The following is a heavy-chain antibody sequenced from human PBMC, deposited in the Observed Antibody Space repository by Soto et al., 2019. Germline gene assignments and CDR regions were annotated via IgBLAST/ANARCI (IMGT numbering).Heavy chain of an antibody. CDR1: GFTFSDYY. V-gene: IGHV3-11*03. J-gene: IGHJ4*02. D-gene: IGHD6-13*01. Sequence: GGSLRLSWAASGFTFSDYYMIWIRQAPGKGLEWVSYISSSSSYTNYADSVKGRFTISRDNAKNSLYLQMNSLRAEDTAVYYCARTRGIAAAGTLDYWGQGTLVTVSS. CDR2: ISSSSSYT. CDR3: ARTRGIAAAGTLDY.